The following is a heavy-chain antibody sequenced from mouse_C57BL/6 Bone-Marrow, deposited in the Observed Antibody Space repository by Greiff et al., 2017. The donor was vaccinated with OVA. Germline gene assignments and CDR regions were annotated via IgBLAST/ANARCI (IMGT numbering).Heavy chain of an antibody. J-gene: IGHJ1*03. CDR1: GYTFTSYG. CDR2: IYPRSGNT. V-gene: IGHV1-81*01. CDR3: ARSPYYYGSYWYFDV. Sequence: VQLQQSGAELARPGASVKLSCKASGYTFTSYGISWVKQRTGQGLEWIGEIYPRSGNTYYNEKFQGKATLTADKSSSTAYMELRSLTSEDSAVYFCARSPYYYGSYWYFDVWGTGTTVTVSS. D-gene: IGHD1-1*01.